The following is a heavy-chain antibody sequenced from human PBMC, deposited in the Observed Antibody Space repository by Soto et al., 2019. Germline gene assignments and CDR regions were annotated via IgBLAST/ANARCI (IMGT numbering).Heavy chain of an antibody. CDR1: GFTFSSYT. J-gene: IGHJ4*02. V-gene: IGHV3-21*01. CDR3: ARDPNTGTYHFNY. CDR2: ITSSSSAI. D-gene: IGHD1-1*01. Sequence: EVQLLESGGGLVKPGGSLRLSCAASGFTFSSYTMNWVRQAPGKGLEWVSSITSSSSAIYYADSVRGRFTISRDNAKNSLYLQMTSRRAEDAAVYYCARDPNTGTYHFNYWGQGTLVTVSS.